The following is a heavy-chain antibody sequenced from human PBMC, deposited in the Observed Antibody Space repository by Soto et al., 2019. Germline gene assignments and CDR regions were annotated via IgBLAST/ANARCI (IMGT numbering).Heavy chain of an antibody. J-gene: IGHJ4*02. Sequence: PSQTLSLTCAISGDSVSSSSVTWNWIRQSPSRGLEWLGRTYYRSKWYNDYAESVKSRITINPDTSKNQFSLHLNSVTPEDTAVYYCARDPSGSWYRSYFDYWDQGILVTVSS. CDR2: TYYRSKWYN. CDR1: GDSVSSSSVT. CDR3: ARDPSGSWYRSYFDY. V-gene: IGHV6-1*01. D-gene: IGHD6-13*01.